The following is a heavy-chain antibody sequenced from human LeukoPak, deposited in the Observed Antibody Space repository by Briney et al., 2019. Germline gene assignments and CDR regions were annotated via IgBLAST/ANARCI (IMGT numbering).Heavy chain of an antibody. J-gene: IGHJ4*02. V-gene: IGHV4-39*01. CDR2: IYYSGST. Sequence: ASETLSLTCTVSGGSISSSGYYWGWIRQPPGKGLEWIANIYYSGSTYYNPSLKSRVTISVDTSKNQFSLKLSSVTAADTAVYYCARLRGNSYGNPDYWGQGTLVTVSS. CDR1: GGSISSSGYY. D-gene: IGHD5-18*01. CDR3: ARLRGNSYGNPDY.